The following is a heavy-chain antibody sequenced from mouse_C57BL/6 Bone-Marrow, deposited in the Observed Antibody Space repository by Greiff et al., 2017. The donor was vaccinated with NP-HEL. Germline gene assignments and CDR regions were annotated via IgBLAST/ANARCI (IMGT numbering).Heavy chain of an antibody. V-gene: IGHV5-2*01. CDR1: EYEFPSHD. CDR3: ARRSTMITTAPLDY. J-gene: IGHJ4*01. CDR2: INSDGGST. Sequence: DVHLVESGGGLVQPGESLKLSCESNEYEFPSHDMSWVRKTPEKRLELVAAINSDGGSTYYPDTMERRFIISRDNTKKTLYLQMSSLRSEDTALYYCARRSTMITTAPLDYWGQGTSVTVSS. D-gene: IGHD2-4*01.